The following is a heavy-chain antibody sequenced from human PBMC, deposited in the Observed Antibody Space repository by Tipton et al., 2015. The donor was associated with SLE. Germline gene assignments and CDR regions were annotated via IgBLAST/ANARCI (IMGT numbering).Heavy chain of an antibody. J-gene: IGHJ3*02. CDR2: IYHSGST. V-gene: IGHV4-30-2*01. CDR1: GGSISSGGYY. CDR3: ARATLRACVFDI. Sequence: GLVKPSQTLSLTCTVSGGSISSGGYYWSWIRQPPGKGLEWIGYIYHSGSTYYNPSLKSRVTISVDRSKNQFSLKLSSVTAADTAVYYCARATLRACVFDIWGQGTMVTVSS.